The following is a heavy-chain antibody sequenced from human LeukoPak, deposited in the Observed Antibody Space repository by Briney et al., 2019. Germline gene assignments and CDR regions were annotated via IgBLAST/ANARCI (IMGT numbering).Heavy chain of an antibody. J-gene: IGHJ4*02. V-gene: IGHV3-21*01. D-gene: IGHD1-26*01. CDR2: ISSSSSYI. CDR3: AKDWGEWELLSDY. Sequence: GGSLRLSCAASGFTFSSYSMNWVRQAPGKGLEWVSSISSSSSYIYYADSVKGRFTISRDNSKNTLYLQMNSLRAEDTAVYYCAKDWGEWELLSDYWGQGTLVTVSS. CDR1: GFTFSSYS.